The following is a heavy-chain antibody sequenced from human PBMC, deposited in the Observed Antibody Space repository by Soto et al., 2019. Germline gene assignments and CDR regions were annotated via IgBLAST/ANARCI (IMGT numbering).Heavy chain of an antibody. V-gene: IGHV5-51*01. CDR2: IYPGDSDT. D-gene: IGHD3-9*01. J-gene: IGHJ6*02. Sequence: PGESLKISCKGSGYSFTSYWIGWVRQMPGKGLEWMGIIYPGDSDTRYSPSFQGQVTISADKSISTAYLQWSSLTASDTAMYYCAPFSRYFDWLTPHPYAMDVWGQGTTVTVSS. CDR3: APFSRYFDWLTPHPYAMDV. CDR1: GYSFTSYW.